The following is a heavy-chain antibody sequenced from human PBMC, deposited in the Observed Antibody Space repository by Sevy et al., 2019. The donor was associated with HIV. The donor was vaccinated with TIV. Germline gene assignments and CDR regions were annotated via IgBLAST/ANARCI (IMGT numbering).Heavy chain of an antibody. J-gene: IGHJ3*02. CDR2: ISYDGSNQ. V-gene: IGHV3-30*04. CDR1: GVAFSSYA. CDR3: ARFPPERAFDI. Sequence: GGSLRLSCAASGVAFSSYAMHWVRQAPDKGLEWVAVISYDGSNQEYADSVKGRFTISRDNSKNTLYLQMNSLRVEDTAVYYRARFPPERAFDIWGQGTMVTVSS.